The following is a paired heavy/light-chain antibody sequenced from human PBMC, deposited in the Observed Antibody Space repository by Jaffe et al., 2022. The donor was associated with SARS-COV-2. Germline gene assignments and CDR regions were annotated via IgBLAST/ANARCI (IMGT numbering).Heavy chain of an antibody. CDR1: GYGFTRHY. J-gene: IGHJ4*02. V-gene: IGHV1-46*04. D-gene: IGHD2-8*02. Sequence: QVQLVQSEAEVKKPGASVKVTCKTSGYGFTRHYIHWVRQAPGQGLEWVGVINPTIASTKISQKLENRITMTRDTSTSTVYLHVISLTFEDTAVYFCARDNGGSETGERFFDFWGQGTLVTVSS. CDR2: INPTIAST. CDR3: ARDNGGSETGERFFDF.
Light chain of an antibody. V-gene: IGLV4-69*02. Sequence: QLVLTQSPSASASLGAAVKLTCTLSSEHSTYAIAWHQQQPNEGPRYLMKINGDGTHSKGDGVPDRFSGSSSGSERSLIISSLQSEDEADYYCQTWGTGIVVFGGGTKLTVL. CDR3: QTWGTGIVV. CDR2: INGDGTH. CDR1: SEHSTYA. J-gene: IGLJ2*01.